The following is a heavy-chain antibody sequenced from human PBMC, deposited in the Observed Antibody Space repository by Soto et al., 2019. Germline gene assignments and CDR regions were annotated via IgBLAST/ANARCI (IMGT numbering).Heavy chain of an antibody. V-gene: IGHV3-53*01. J-gene: IGHJ4*02. D-gene: IGHD6-13*01. Sequence: GGSLRRSCAASGFTVSSNYMSWVRQAPGKGLEWVSVIYSGGSTYYADSVKGRFTISRDNSKNTLYLQMNSLRAEDTAVYYCARSSNSIAAAGTGFDYWGQGTLVTVSS. CDR3: ARSSNSIAAAGTGFDY. CDR2: IYSGGST. CDR1: GFTVSSNY.